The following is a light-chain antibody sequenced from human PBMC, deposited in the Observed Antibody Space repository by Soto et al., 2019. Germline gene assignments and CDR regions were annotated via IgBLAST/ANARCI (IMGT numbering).Light chain of an antibody. J-gene: IGKJ1*01. CDR1: QSLGIW. CDR2: DAS. V-gene: IGKV1-5*01. CDR3: QHYNSYSEA. Sequence: DIQMTKAPSTLSASVGDRVTITCRASQSLGIWLAWHQQKPGKAPKLLIYDASTLKSGVPSRFSGSGSGTEFTLTISSPQPDDFATYYCQHYNSYSEAFGQGTKVDIK.